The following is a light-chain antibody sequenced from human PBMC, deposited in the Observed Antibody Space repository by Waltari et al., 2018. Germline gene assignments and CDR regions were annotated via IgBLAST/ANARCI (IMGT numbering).Light chain of an antibody. CDR3: NSYAGSNSVV. J-gene: IGLJ3*02. CDR1: SLHVGTYNA. CDR2: DVS. V-gene: IGLV2-8*01. Sequence: QSALTQPPSASGSPGQSVSIPGTGPSLHVGTYNAFSWYQQHPGKAPKLIIYDVSERPSGVPDRFSGSKSANTASLTVSGLQAEDEADYYCNSYAGSNSVVFGGGTKLTVL.